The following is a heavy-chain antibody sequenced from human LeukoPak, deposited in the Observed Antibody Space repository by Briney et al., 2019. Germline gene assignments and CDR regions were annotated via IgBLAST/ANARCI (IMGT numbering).Heavy chain of an antibody. CDR1: GGTVRSYA. V-gene: IGHV1-69*05. CDR3: ARWDPNEKSWFDP. CDR2: IIPIFGTA. Sequence: SLKVSCKASGGTVRSYASSRVRQAPGQGLEWMGGIIPIFGTANYAQKFQGRVTITTDESTSTAYMELSSLRSEDTAVYYCARWDPNEKSWFDPWGQGTLVTVSS. D-gene: IGHD1-1*01. J-gene: IGHJ5*02.